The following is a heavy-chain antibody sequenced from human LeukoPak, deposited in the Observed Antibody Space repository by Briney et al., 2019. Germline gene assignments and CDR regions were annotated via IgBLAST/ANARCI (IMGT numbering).Heavy chain of an antibody. CDR3: ARSYYYGSGSYYQGY. CDR2: IWYDGSNK. D-gene: IGHD3-10*01. Sequence: PGGSLRLSCAASGFTFSSYGMHWVRQAPAKGLEWVAVIWYDGSNKYYADSVKGRFTISRDNSKNTLYLQMNSLRAEDTAVYYCARSYYYGSGSYYQGYWGQGTLVTVSS. V-gene: IGHV3-33*01. CDR1: GFTFSSYG. J-gene: IGHJ4*02.